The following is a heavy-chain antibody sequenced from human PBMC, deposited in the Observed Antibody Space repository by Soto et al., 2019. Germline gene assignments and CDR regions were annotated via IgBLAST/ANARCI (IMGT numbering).Heavy chain of an antibody. Sequence: GGSLRLSCVVSGFTFSSYNMNWVRQAPGKGLEWVTYISGSGSTIYYADSVKGRFTISRDNVKNSLYLQMNSLRDEDTAVYYCARSKYIDYWGQGTPVTVSS. CDR1: GFTFSSYN. J-gene: IGHJ4*02. CDR3: ARSKYIDY. V-gene: IGHV3-48*02. D-gene: IGHD4-4*01. CDR2: ISGSGSTI.